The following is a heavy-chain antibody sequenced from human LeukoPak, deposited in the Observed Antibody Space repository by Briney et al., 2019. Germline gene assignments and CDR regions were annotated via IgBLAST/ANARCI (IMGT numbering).Heavy chain of an antibody. Sequence: GGSLRLSCAASGFTFSSYWMHWVRQAPGKGLMWVSRINSDGSSTTYADSVKGRFTISRDNAKNTLFLQMDSLRAEDTAVYYCARVDLLAVHDAFDIWGQGTMVTVSS. V-gene: IGHV3-74*01. J-gene: IGHJ3*02. D-gene: IGHD3-3*02. CDR1: GFTFSSYW. CDR2: INSDGSST. CDR3: ARVDLLAVHDAFDI.